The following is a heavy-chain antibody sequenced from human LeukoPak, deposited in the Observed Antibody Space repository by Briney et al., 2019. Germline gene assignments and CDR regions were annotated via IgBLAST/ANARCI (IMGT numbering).Heavy chain of an antibody. CDR2: MNPNSGNT. CDR1: GYTFTSYD. D-gene: IGHD2-21*02. V-gene: IGHV1-8*01. CDR3: ARAQEYCGGDCYSEL. Sequence: ASVKVSCKASGYTFTSYDINWVRQATRQGLEWMGWMNPNSGNTAYAQQFQGRVTMTRNTSISTAYMELSSLRSEDTAVYYCARAQEYCGGDCYSELWGQGTLVTVSS. J-gene: IGHJ4*02.